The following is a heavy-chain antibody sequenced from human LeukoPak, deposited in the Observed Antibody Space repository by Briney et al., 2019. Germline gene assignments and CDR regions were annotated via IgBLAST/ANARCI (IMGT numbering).Heavy chain of an antibody. J-gene: IGHJ4*02. D-gene: IGHD3-22*01. CDR2: INHSGST. V-gene: IGHV4-34*01. CDR3: ARAPHAPGAYDSSGYAVDY. CDR1: GGSFSGYY. Sequence: PSETLSLTCAVYGGSFSGYYWSWIRQPPGKGLEWIGEINHSGSTNYNPSLKSQVTISVDTSKNQFSLKLSSVTAADTAVYYCARAPHAPGAYDSSGYAVDYWGQGTLVTVSS.